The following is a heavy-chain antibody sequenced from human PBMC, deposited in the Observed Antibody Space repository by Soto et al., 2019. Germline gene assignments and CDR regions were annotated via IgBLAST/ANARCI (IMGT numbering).Heavy chain of an antibody. Sequence: SETLSLTCAVSGGSISSSNWWSWIRQPPGKGLEWIGYIYYSGTTSYTPSLKSRVTISVDTSKTHFSLKLSFLTADDTAFFFCARVYLWNCISTSCPFDYWGQGTLVTVPS. CDR3: ARVYLWNCISTSCPFDY. V-gene: IGHV4-30-4*01. CDR2: IYYSGTT. D-gene: IGHD2-2*01. J-gene: IGHJ4*02. CDR1: GGSISSSNW.